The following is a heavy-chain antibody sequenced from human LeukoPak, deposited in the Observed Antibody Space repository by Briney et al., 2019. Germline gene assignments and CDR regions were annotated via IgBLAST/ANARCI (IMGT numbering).Heavy chain of an antibody. V-gene: IGHV1-2*06. CDR1: GYTFTGYY. Sequence: GASVKVSCKASGYTFTGYYIHWVRQAPGQGLEWMGRINPNSGGTNYAQKFQGRVTMTRDTSISTAYMELSRLRSDDTAVYYCARDRHSGYDAFDIWGQGTMVTVSS. J-gene: IGHJ3*02. CDR2: INPNSGGT. CDR3: ARDRHSGYDAFDI. D-gene: IGHD5-12*01.